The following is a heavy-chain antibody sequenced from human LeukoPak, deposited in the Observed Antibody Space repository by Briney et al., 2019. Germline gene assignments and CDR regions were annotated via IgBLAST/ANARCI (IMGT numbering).Heavy chain of an antibody. Sequence: GGSLKLSCAASGFTFRSYAIYWVRQAPGKGLEWVSGISGSGGDTYFADSVKGRFTISRDNSKNTVFLQMDSLRAEDTAVYYCAKTTAGYSSGRYPGWPIDYWGQGTLVTVSS. D-gene: IGHD6-19*01. CDR3: AKTTAGYSSGRYPGWPIDY. V-gene: IGHV3-23*01. J-gene: IGHJ4*02. CDR2: ISGSGGDT. CDR1: GFTFRSYA.